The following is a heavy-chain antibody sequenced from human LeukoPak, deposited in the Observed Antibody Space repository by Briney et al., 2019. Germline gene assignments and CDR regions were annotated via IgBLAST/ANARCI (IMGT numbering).Heavy chain of an antibody. CDR1: GGSISSYY. D-gene: IGHD3-3*01. CDR2: IYYSGST. CDR3: ARASYDFWSGYYLNY. J-gene: IGHJ4*02. V-gene: IGHV4-59*01. Sequence: PSETLSPTCTVSGGSISSYYWSWIRQPPGKGLEWIGYIYYSGSTNYNPSLKSRVTISVDTSKNQFSLKLSSVTAADTAVYYCARASYDFWSGYYLNYWGQGTLVTVSS.